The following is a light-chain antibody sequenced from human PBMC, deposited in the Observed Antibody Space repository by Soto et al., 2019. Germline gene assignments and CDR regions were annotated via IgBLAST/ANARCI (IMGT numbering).Light chain of an antibody. V-gene: IGKV3-20*01. J-gene: IGKJ1*01. CDR2: GTS. CDR1: QSVSSSY. Sequence: ELVLTQSPGTLSLSPGERATLSCRASQSVSSSYLAWYQQKPGQAPRLLIYGTSSRATVIPDRFSGSGSGRDFTLSISRLDPEGFAVYYWQEYGSSRTFGQGTKVAVK. CDR3: QEYGSSRT.